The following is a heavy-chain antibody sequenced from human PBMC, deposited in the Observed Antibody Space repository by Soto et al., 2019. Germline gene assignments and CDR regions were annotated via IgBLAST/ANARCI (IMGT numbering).Heavy chain of an antibody. V-gene: IGHV3-23*01. CDR3: AKKCGGVTSDDFDI. CDR1: GFTFSSYA. CDR2: ISGSGGST. J-gene: IGHJ3*02. D-gene: IGHD2-21*01. Sequence: EVQLLESGGGLVQPGGSLRLSCAASGFTFSSYAMSWVRQAPGKGLEWVSAISGSGGSTYYADSVKGRLTISRDNSKKLLYVQMNSLRAEDTVVYYCAKKCGGVTSDDFDIWGQGTMVTVSS.